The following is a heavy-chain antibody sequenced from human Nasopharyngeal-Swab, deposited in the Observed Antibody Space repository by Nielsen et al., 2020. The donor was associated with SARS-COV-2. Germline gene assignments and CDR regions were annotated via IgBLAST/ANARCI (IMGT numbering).Heavy chain of an antibody. V-gene: IGHV4-39*07. CDR2: IYYSGST. CDR1: GGSISSSSYY. D-gene: IGHD3-22*01. J-gene: IGHJ4*02. CDR3: ASAYYYDRYFDY. Sequence: SETLSLTCTVSGGSISSSSYYWGWIRQPPGKGLEWIGSIYYSGSTYYNPSLKSRVTVSVDTSKNQFSLKLSSVTAADTAVYYCASAYYYDRYFDYWGQGTLVTV.